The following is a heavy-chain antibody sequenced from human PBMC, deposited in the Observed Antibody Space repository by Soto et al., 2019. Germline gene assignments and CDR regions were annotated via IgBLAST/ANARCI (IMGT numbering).Heavy chain of an antibody. CDR3: AKEGGLSGSYYISSSYYFDY. Sequence: GGSLRLSCVASGFTFSSYGMHWVRQAPGKGLEWVAIISYDGSNTYYADSVKGRFTISRDNSKNTLYLQMNSLRAEDTSVYYCAKEGGLSGSYYISSSYYFDYWGQGTLVTV. D-gene: IGHD1-26*01. J-gene: IGHJ4*02. CDR2: ISYDGSNT. V-gene: IGHV3-30*18. CDR1: GFTFSSYG.